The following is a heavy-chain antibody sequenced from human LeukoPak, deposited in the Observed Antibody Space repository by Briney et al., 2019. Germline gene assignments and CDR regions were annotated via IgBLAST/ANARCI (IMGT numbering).Heavy chain of an antibody. J-gene: IGHJ5*02. CDR1: GYSFTSYW. Sequence: GESLKISCKGSGYSFTSYWIGWVRQMPGKGLEWMGIIYPGDSDTRYSPSFQGQVTISADKSTSTAYLQWSSLKASDTAMYYCARIPGGSGYYYDSSGPYQGWFDPWGQGTLVTVSS. V-gene: IGHV5-51*01. CDR3: ARIPGGSGYYYDSSGPYQGWFDP. D-gene: IGHD3-22*01. CDR2: IYPGDSDT.